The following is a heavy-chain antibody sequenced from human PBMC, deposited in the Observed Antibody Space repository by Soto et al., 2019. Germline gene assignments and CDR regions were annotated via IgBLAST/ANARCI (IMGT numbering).Heavy chain of an antibody. Sequence: QVQLVQSGAEVKKPGASVKVSCKASGYTFTSYGISWVRQSPGQGLEWMGWISAYNGNTNNAQKFQGRVAVTTDTSTSTAYTELMNLRSDDTAVYYCARTSGYSSTDNWFDPWGQGTLVTVSS. CDR2: ISAYNGNT. CDR1: GYTFTSYG. CDR3: ARTSGYSSTDNWFDP. J-gene: IGHJ5*02. V-gene: IGHV1-18*01. D-gene: IGHD6-13*01.